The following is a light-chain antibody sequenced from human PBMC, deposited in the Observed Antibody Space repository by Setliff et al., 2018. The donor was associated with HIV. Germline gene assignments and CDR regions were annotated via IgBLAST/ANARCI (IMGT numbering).Light chain of an antibody. J-gene: IGLJ1*01. CDR2: EVS. V-gene: IGLV2-14*01. Sequence: QSVLAQPASVSGSPGQSITISCTGTSSDVGGYKFVSWYQQHPGKAPKLMIYEVSNRPSGVSDRFSGSKPGSTASLTISGLQAEDEADYYCGSYTSTTSYVFGSGTKVTVL. CDR3: GSYTSTTSYV. CDR1: SSDVGGYKF.